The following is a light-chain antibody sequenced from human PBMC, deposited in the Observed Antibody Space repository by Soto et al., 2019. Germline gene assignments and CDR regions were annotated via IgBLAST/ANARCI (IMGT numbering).Light chain of an antibody. CDR2: LTS. CDR1: HAVNTR. J-gene: IGKJ1*01. Sequence: EIVLTQSPGTLSSFPGDRVTLSCRASHAVNTRLAWYQHKPGQAPRLLIYLTSNRAAGIPARFSGSGSETDFTLTISDVEPEDFAVYYCHQRQSWPRTFGQGTKVDIK. CDR3: HQRQSWPRT. V-gene: IGKV3-11*01.